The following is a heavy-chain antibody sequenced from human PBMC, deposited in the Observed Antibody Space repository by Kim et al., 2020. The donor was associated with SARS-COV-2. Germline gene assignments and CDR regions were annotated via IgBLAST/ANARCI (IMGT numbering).Heavy chain of an antibody. Sequence: SETLSLTCAVYGGSFSGYYWSWIRQPPGKGLEWIGEINHSGSTNYNPSLKSRVTISVDTSKNQFSLKLSSVTAADTAVYYCARALEGGNSGADYWGQGTLVTVSS. V-gene: IGHV4-34*01. J-gene: IGHJ4*02. D-gene: IGHD2-21*02. CDR1: GGSFSGYY. CDR2: INHSGST. CDR3: ARALEGGNSGADY.